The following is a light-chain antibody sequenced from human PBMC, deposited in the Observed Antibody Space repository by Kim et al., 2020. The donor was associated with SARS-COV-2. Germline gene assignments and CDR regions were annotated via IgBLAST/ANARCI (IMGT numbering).Light chain of an antibody. Sequence: LAPGERATLSCRASQTLINYLAWYQQKPGQAPRLLIYDTSNRATDIPARFRGSGSGTDFTLTISSLEPEDFAVYYCQQRRSWPITFGQGTRLEIK. J-gene: IGKJ5*01. CDR1: QTLINY. V-gene: IGKV3-11*01. CDR2: DTS. CDR3: QQRRSWPIT.